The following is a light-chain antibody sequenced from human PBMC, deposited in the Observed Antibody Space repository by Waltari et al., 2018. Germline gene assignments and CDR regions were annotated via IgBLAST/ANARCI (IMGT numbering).Light chain of an antibody. CDR1: QGISSN. J-gene: IGKJ4*01. V-gene: IGKV1-9*01. CDR3: QQLNSYL. Sequence: DIQLTLSPSFLSASVGDRVTITCRASQGISSNLAWYQHKPGQAPKLLIYGASTLQSGVPSRFGGGGSGTEFTLTISSLQPEDFATYYCQQLNSYLFGGGTKVEIK. CDR2: GAS.